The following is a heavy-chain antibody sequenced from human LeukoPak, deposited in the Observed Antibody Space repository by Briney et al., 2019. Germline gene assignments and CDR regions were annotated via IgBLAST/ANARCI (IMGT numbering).Heavy chain of an antibody. CDR2: IRYDGSNK. Sequence: GGSLRLSCAASGFTFSSYGMHWVRQAPGKGLEWVAFIRYDGSNKYYADSVKGRFTISRDNSKNTLYLQMNSLRAEDTAVYYCAKDLRRSSIVVVPAAIPDAFDIWGQGTMVTVSS. D-gene: IGHD2-2*01. J-gene: IGHJ3*02. V-gene: IGHV3-30*02. CDR1: GFTFSSYG. CDR3: AKDLRRSSIVVVPAAIPDAFDI.